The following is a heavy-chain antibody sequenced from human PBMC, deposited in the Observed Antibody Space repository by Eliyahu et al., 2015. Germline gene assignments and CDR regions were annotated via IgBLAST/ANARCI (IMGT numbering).Heavy chain of an antibody. CDR1: GGSISGYF. V-gene: IGHV4-4*07. J-gene: IGHJ4*02. CDR3: AREDYGSGSTRPLDY. CDR2: IYSGVTT. Sequence: QVQLQESGPRLVKPSETLSLTCTXAGGSISGYFXSWIRQPAGKGLGWIGRIYSGVTTNYNPSLKSRVTLSVDTSKNQFSLNLTSVTAADTAVYYCAREDYGSGSTRPLDYWGQGTLVTVSS. D-gene: IGHD3-10*01.